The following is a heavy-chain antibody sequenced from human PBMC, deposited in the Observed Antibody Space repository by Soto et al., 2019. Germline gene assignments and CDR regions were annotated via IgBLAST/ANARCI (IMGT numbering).Heavy chain of an antibody. J-gene: IGHJ4*02. CDR2: MYYSGST. CDR1: GGSISSSSYY. D-gene: IGHD6-19*01. CDR3: AREPCSGCSFDY. Sequence: PSETLSLTCTVSGGSISSSSYYWGWIRQPPGKGLEWIGSMYYSGSTYYNPSLKSRVSISVDSSRNQFSLMLTSVTAADTAVYYCAREPCSGCSFDYLGQGTLVTVSS. V-gene: IGHV4-39*07.